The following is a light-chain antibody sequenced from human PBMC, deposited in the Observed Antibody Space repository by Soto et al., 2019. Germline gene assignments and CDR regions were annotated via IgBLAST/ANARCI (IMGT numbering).Light chain of an antibody. CDR1: QSISSW. CDR3: QQYDTYST. Sequence: DIQMTQSPSTLSASLGDRVIITCRASQSISSWLAWYQQKPGKAPKLLIYKASTLDSGVPSRFSGSGSGTEFTLTISSLQPDDFATYYCQQYDTYSTFGQGTKVEIK. CDR2: KAS. J-gene: IGKJ1*01. V-gene: IGKV1-5*03.